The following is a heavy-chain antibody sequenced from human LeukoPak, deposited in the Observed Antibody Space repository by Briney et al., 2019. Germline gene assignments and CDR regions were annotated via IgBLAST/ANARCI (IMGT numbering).Heavy chain of an antibody. CDR1: GFTLSSHW. CDR2: ISGSGGST. V-gene: IGHV3-23*01. D-gene: IGHD3-10*01. CDR3: ARSIGSSMYFDY. J-gene: IGHJ4*02. Sequence: GGSLRLSCAASGFTLSSHWMGWVRQAPGKGLEWVSAISGSGGSTYYADSVKGRFTISRDNSKNTLYLQMNSLRAEDTAVYYCARSIGSSMYFDYWGQGTLVTVSS.